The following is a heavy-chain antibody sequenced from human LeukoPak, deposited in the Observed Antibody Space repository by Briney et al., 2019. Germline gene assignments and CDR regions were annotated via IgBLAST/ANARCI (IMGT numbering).Heavy chain of an antibody. CDR2: ISGSGGST. D-gene: IGHD6-19*01. Sequence: GGSLRLSCAASGFTFSSYAMSWVRQAPGEGLEWVSAISGSGGSTYYADSVKGRFTISRDNSKNTLYLQMNSLRAEDTAVYYCAKYLAVAGYFDYWGQGTLVTVSS. CDR3: AKYLAVAGYFDY. V-gene: IGHV3-23*01. CDR1: GFTFSSYA. J-gene: IGHJ4*02.